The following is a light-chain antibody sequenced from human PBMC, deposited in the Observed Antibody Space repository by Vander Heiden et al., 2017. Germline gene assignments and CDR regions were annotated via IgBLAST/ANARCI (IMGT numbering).Light chain of an antibody. CDR3: QYNSYLHT. CDR2: AAS. CDR1: HNIARY. V-gene: IGKV1-39*01. J-gene: IGKJ5*01. Sequence: DIQMTQSPSSLSASVGDRVTITCRARHNIARYLCWYQQEPGKAPKLLIYAASSLQSGVPLRFSGSGAGTDFTLTISRLQPEDFAIYYCQYNSYLHTFGEGTRLEIK.